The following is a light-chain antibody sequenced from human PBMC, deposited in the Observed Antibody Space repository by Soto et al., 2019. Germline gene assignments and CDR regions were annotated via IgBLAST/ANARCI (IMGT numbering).Light chain of an antibody. V-gene: IGKV1-39*01. CDR3: QQSYLTPWT. CDR1: QTISSY. Sequence: DIQMTQSPSSLSASVGDRVSITCRASQTISSYLNWYQQKPGEAPKLLIYDASTLQGGVPSRFSGSGSGTDFTLTISSLQSEDFATYYCQQSYLTPWTFGQGTKVEIK. J-gene: IGKJ1*01. CDR2: DAS.